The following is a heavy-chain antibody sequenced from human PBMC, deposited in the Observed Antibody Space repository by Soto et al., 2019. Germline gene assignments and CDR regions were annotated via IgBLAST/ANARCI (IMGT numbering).Heavy chain of an antibody. CDR3: AREYSGYDHFSYYYYYGMDV. Sequence: LRLSCAASGFTFSSYEMNWVRQAPGKGLEWVSYISSSGSTIYYADSVKGRFTISRDNAKNSLYLQMNSLRAEDTAVYYCAREYSGYDHFSYYYYYGMDVWGQGTTVTVSS. J-gene: IGHJ6*02. CDR1: GFTFSSYE. CDR2: ISSSGSTI. D-gene: IGHD5-12*01. V-gene: IGHV3-48*03.